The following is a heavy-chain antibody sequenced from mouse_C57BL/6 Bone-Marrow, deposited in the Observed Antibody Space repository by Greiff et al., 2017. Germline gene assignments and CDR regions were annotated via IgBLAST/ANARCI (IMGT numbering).Heavy chain of an antibody. V-gene: IGHV1-52*01. D-gene: IGHD2-5*01. CDR1: GYTFTSYW. Sequence: QVQLQQPGAELVRPGSSVKLSCKASGYTFTSYWMHWVKQRPIQGLEWIGNIDPSDSETHYNQKFKDKATLTVDKSSSTAYMQLSSLTSEDSAVYYCARKDSNYEYFDVWGTGTTVTVSS. CDR3: ARKDSNYEYFDV. J-gene: IGHJ1*03. CDR2: IDPSDSET.